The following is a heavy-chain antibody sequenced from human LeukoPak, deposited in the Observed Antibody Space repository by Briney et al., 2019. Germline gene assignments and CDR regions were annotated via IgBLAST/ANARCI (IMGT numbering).Heavy chain of an antibody. V-gene: IGHV3-23*01. CDR3: AKVRQWLVREFQH. CDR1: GFTFSSYA. Sequence: GGSLRLSCAASGFTFSSYAMSWVRQAPGKGLEGVSAYNWSGGSTFYADSVKGRFTISRDNSKNTLYLQMNSLRAEDTAVYYCAKVRQWLVREFQHWGQGTLVTVSS. J-gene: IGHJ1*01. D-gene: IGHD6-19*01. CDR2: YNWSGGST.